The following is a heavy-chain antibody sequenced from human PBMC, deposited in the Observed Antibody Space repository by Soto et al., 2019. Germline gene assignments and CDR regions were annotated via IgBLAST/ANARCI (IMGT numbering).Heavy chain of an antibody. D-gene: IGHD2-21*02. Sequence: EVQLVESEGGLVQWGGSVRLSCAASGLTFNYYWMHWVRQAPGQGLVWVSHIHSDGSTTTYADSVKGRFTISRDNAKNTLYLQMNSLRAEDKAVYYCVRGDKGGFDLWGQGTTVTVSS. CDR1: GLTFNYYW. CDR2: IHSDGSTT. V-gene: IGHV3-74*01. CDR3: VRGDKGGFDL. J-gene: IGHJ3*01.